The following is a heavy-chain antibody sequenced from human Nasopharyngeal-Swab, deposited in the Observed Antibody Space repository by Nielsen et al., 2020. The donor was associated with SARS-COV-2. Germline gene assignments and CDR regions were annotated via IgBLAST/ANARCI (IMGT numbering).Heavy chain of an antibody. D-gene: IGHD2-2*01. CDR3: ARVLGSIVVVPAAMPVYAFDI. Sequence: WIRQPPGKGLEWIGYIYYSGSTNYNPSLKSRVTISVATSKNQFSLKLSSVTAADTAVYYCARVLGSIVVVPAAMPVYAFDIWGQGTMVTVSS. V-gene: IGHV4-59*01. CDR2: IYYSGST. J-gene: IGHJ3*02.